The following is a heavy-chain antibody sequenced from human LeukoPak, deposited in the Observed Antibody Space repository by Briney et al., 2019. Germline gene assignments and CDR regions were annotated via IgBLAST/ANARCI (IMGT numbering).Heavy chain of an antibody. D-gene: IGHD3-10*01. CDR3: VTMITVNAFDM. Sequence: GRSLRLSCAASGFTLGSYGMHWVRQAPGKGLEWLAVIWHDGSTKDYVDSVKGRFTISRDNSKNTLFLQMNSLRAEDTAVYYCVTMITVNAFDMWGQGTMVTVSS. CDR2: IWHDGSTK. CDR1: GFTLGSYG. V-gene: IGHV3-33*01. J-gene: IGHJ3*02.